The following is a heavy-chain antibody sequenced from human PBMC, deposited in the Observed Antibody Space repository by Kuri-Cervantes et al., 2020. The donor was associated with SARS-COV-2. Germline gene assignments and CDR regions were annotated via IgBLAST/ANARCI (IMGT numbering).Heavy chain of an antibody. CDR2: IIPIFGTA. J-gene: IGHJ6*02. CDR1: GGTFSSYA. V-gene: IGHV1-69*05. D-gene: IGHD3-3*01. Sequence: SVKVSCKASGGTFSSYAISWVRQAPGQGLEWMGGIIPIFGTANYAQKFQGRVTMTRDTSTSTVYMELSSLRSEDTAVYYCARDLNYDFWSGYRTNYYYYYGMDVWGQGTTVTVSS. CDR3: ARDLNYDFWSGYRTNYYYYYGMDV.